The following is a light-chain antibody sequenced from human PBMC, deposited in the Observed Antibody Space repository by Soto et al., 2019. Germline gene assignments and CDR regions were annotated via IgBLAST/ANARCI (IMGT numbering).Light chain of an antibody. V-gene: IGKV3-11*01. CDR3: QQRSNWPRT. J-gene: IGKJ1*01. Sequence: EIVLTQSPATLSLSPGERATLSCRASQSVSSYLAWYQQKPGQSPRLLIYDASNRATGIPARFSCSGSVTDFTLTISSLEPEDFAVYYCQQRSNWPRTFGQGTKVEIK. CDR1: QSVSSY. CDR2: DAS.